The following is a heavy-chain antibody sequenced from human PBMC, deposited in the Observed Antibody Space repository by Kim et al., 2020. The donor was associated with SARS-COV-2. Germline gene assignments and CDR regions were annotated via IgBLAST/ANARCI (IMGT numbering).Heavy chain of an antibody. CDR2: K. Sequence: KCNKESVKGRVTSPRDNAKNSLYLQMNSLRDEDTAVYYCARVMSRDYGDNWGQGTLVTVSS. V-gene: IGHV3-48*02. CDR3: ARVMSRDYGDN. J-gene: IGHJ4*02.